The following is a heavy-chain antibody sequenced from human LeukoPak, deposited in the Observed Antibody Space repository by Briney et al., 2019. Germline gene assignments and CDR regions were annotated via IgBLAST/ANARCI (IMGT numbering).Heavy chain of an antibody. J-gene: IGHJ4*02. CDR1: GYTLTELS. CDR3: ATAGYSSGWYGD. Sequence: ASVKVSCTVSGYTLTELSMHWVRQAPGKGLEWMGGFDPEDGETIYAQKFQGRVTMTEDTSTDTAYMELSSLRSEDTAVYYCATAGYSSGWYGDWGQGTLVTVSS. D-gene: IGHD6-19*01. V-gene: IGHV1-24*01. CDR2: FDPEDGET.